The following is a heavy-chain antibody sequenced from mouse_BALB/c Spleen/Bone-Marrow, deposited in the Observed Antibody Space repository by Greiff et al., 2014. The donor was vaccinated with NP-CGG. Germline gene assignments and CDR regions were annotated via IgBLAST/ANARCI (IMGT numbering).Heavy chain of an antibody. CDR3: ARKGYTGYFDV. D-gene: IGHD2-2*01. V-gene: IGHV2-2*02. Sequence: VQRVESGPGLVKPSQSLSITCTVSGFSLTTYGLHWVRQSPGKGLEWLGVIRSGGGTDYNAAFISRLIITKDNSKSQVFFKMNSLQTNDTATYYCARKGYTGYFDVWGAGTTVTVSS. CDR1: GFSLTTYG. J-gene: IGHJ1*01. CDR2: IRSGGGT.